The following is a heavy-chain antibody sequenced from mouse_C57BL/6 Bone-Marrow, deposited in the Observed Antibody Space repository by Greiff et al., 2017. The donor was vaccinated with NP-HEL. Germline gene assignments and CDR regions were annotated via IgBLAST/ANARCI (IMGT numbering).Heavy chain of an antibody. CDR3: ARWASYYYGSSYAYFDY. CDR2: INPYNGDT. Sequence: VQLKESGPELVKPGASVKISCKASGYSFTGYFMNWVKQSHGKSLEWIGRINPYNGDTFYNQKFKGKATLTVDKSSSTAHMELLSLTSEDFAVYYCARWASYYYGSSYAYFDYWGQGTTLTVSS. CDR1: GYSFTGYF. D-gene: IGHD1-1*01. J-gene: IGHJ2*01. V-gene: IGHV1-37*01.